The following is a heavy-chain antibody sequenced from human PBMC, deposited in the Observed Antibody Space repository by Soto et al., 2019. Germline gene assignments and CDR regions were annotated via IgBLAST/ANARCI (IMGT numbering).Heavy chain of an antibody. J-gene: IGHJ6*02. V-gene: IGHV4-31*03. D-gene: IGHD4-17*01. CDR2: IYDSGST. Sequence: QVQLQESGPGLVKPSQTPSLTCTVSGGPITNYWSWIRQLPGKGLEWIGYIYDSGSTYYNPSLKSRVSMSLDTSKNQFSLKLSSVTAADTAVYYCARVNLDYVTGMDVWGQGTTVTVSS. CDR3: ARVNLDYVTGMDV. CDR1: GGPITNY.